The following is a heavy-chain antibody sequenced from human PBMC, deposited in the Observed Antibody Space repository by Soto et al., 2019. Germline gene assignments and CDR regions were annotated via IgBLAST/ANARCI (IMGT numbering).Heavy chain of an antibody. D-gene: IGHD5-12*01. CDR3: AKDWLGYDLVYFDY. CDR1: GFTFSSYG. CDR2: ISYDGSNK. Sequence: QVQLVESGGGVVQPGRSLRLSCAASGFTFSSYGMHWVRQAPGKGLEWVAVISYDGSNKYYADSVKGRFTISRDNSKNTLYLQMNSLRAEDTAVYYCAKDWLGYDLVYFDYWGQGTLVTVSS. J-gene: IGHJ4*02. V-gene: IGHV3-30*18.